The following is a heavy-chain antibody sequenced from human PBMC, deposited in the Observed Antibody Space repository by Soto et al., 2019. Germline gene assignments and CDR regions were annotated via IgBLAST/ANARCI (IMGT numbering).Heavy chain of an antibody. J-gene: IGHJ4*02. Sequence: GGSLRLSCAASGFTFSSYGMHWVRQAPGKGLEWVAVIWYDGSNKYYADSVKGRFTISRDNSKNTLYLQMNSLRAEDTAAYYCARDAGAYCGGDCYADYWGQGT. V-gene: IGHV3-33*01. CDR1: GFTFSSYG. D-gene: IGHD2-21*02. CDR2: IWYDGSNK. CDR3: ARDAGAYCGGDCYADY.